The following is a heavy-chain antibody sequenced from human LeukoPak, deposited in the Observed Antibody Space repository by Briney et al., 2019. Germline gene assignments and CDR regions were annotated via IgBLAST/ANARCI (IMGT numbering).Heavy chain of an antibody. V-gene: IGHV3-30-3*01. J-gene: IGHJ4*02. Sequence: GRSLRLSCAASGFTFSSYAMHWVRQAPGKGLEWVAVISYDGSNKYYADSVKGRFTISRDNAKNSLYLQMNSLRADDTAVYYCARVRDYWGQGTLVTVSS. CDR3: ARVRDY. CDR2: ISYDGSNK. CDR1: GFTFSSYA.